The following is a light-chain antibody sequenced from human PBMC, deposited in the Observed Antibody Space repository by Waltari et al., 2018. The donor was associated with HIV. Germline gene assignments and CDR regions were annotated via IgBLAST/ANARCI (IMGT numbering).Light chain of an antibody. V-gene: IGLV1-40*01. CDR1: TSNIGAAYD. J-gene: IGLJ2*01. CDR3: QSYDITLSASVV. CDR2: GNK. Sequence: QSVLTQPPSVSGAPGQRVTISCTGSTSNIGAAYDLHWHQQIPETAPKLLISGNKNRPSGVPDRFSASKSGTSASLTITGLQAEDEADYFCQSYDITLSASVVFGGGTKLTVL.